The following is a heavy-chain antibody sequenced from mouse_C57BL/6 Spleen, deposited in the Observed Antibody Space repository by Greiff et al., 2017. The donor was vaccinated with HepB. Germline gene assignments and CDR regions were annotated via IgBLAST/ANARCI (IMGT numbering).Heavy chain of an antibody. CDR3: TRKAVDDGYYGFAY. D-gene: IGHD2-3*01. Sequence: QVQLQQSGAELVRPGASVTLSCKASGYTFTDYEMHWVKQTPVHGLEWIGAIDPETGGTAYNQKFKGKAILTADKSSSTAYMELRSLTSEDSAVYYCTRKAVDDGYYGFAYWGQGTLVTVSA. CDR1: GYTFTDYE. J-gene: IGHJ3*01. CDR2: IDPETGGT. V-gene: IGHV1-15*01.